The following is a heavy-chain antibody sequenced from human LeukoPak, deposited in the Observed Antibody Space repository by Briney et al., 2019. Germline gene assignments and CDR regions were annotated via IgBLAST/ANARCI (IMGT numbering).Heavy chain of an antibody. CDR2: ISGTTSGT. CDR3: AKVRTYFYLGLDV. V-gene: IGHV3-23*01. J-gene: IGHJ6*02. Sequence: QPGGSLRLSCAASGFTFSTCAMSWVRQAPGKGLEWVSGISGTTSGTYYADSVKGRFTISRDNSKNTLFLQVNSLRAEDTAVYYCAKVRTYFYLGLDVWGQGTTVTVSS. D-gene: IGHD1-14*01. CDR1: GFTFSTCA.